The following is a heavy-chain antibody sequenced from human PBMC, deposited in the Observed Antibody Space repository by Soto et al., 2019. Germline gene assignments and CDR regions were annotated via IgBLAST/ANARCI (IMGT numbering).Heavy chain of an antibody. CDR3: ARTDRDFYGLDV. J-gene: IGHJ6*02. Sequence: EVQLVESGGGLVQPGGSLRLSCDASGFTFRNYDMHWVRQGTGNGLEWVSGISAAGDPDYADSVEGRVTISRENAQNSFFLQMNSHRVGDTAVYYCARTDRDFYGLDVWGQGTKVIVSS. CDR1: GFTFRNYD. V-gene: IGHV3-13*05. CDR2: ISAAGDP.